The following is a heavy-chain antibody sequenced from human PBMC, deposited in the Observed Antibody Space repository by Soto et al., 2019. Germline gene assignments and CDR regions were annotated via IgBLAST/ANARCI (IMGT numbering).Heavy chain of an antibody. CDR1: GFTFSSYG. V-gene: IGHV3-30*18. Sequence: PGGSLRLSCAASGFTFSSYGMHWVRQAPGKGLEWVAVISYDGSNKYYADSVKGRFTISRDNSKNTLYLQMNSLRAEDTAVYYCAKDSIDYYDSSGYYLYYYYGMDVWGQGTTVT. CDR3: AKDSIDYYDSSGYYLYYYYGMDV. CDR2: ISYDGSNK. J-gene: IGHJ6*02. D-gene: IGHD3-22*01.